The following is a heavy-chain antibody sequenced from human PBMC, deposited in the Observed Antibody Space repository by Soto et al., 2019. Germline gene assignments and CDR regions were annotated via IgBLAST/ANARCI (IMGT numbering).Heavy chain of an antibody. J-gene: IGHJ6*03. Sequence: PLRVSWSASLFTFSSYARSWVLQTPFKGLELVSAISGSGGSTYYADSVKGRFTISRDNSKNTLYLQMNSLRAEDTAVYYCAKDLPVFGVVIPRMEVWGKGTTVTVS. V-gene: IGHV3-23*01. D-gene: IGHD3-3*01. CDR3: AKDLPVFGVVIPRMEV. CDR2: ISGSGGST. CDR1: LFTFSSYA.